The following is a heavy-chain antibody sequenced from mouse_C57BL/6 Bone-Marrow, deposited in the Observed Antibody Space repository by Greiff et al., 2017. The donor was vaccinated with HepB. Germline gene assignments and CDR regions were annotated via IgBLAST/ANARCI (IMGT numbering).Heavy chain of an antibody. CDR2: IDPENGDT. J-gene: IGHJ3*01. CDR1: GFNIKDDY. D-gene: IGHD2-13*01. CDR3: TSDVDYPAWFVY. V-gene: IGHV14-4*01. Sequence: EVQLQQSGAELVRPGASVKLSCTASGFNIKDDYMHWVKQRPEQGLEWIGWIDPENGDTEYASKFQGKATITADTSSNTAYLQLSSLTSEDTAVYYCTSDVDYPAWFVYWGHGSRVTVSA.